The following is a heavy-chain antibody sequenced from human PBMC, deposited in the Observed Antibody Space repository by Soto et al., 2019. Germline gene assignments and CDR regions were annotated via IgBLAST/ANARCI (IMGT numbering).Heavy chain of an antibody. Sequence: QVQLVESGGGVVQPGRSLRLSCAASGFTFSSYTMHWVRQAPGKGLEWVAVISYDGSNKYYADSVKGRFTISRDNSKNTLYLQMTGLRAEDTAVYYCARDAVVWFGELLSPPGDWGQGTLVTVSS. J-gene: IGHJ4*02. CDR2: ISYDGSNK. V-gene: IGHV3-30-3*01. D-gene: IGHD3-10*01. CDR1: GFTFSSYT. CDR3: ARDAVVWFGELLSPPGD.